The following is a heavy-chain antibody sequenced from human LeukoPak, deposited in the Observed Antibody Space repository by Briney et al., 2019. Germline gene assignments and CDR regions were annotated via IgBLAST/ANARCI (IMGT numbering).Heavy chain of an antibody. J-gene: IGHJ4*02. D-gene: IGHD3-3*01. Sequence: SETLSLTCTVSSGSISSYYWSWIRQPPGKGLEWIGYIYYSGSSNYNPSLKSRVTMSVDMSKKEFSLRVSSVTAADTAVYYCARMEYYFDHWGQGTLVTVSS. V-gene: IGHV4-59*01. CDR2: IYYSGSS. CDR3: ARMEYYFDH. CDR1: SGSISSYY.